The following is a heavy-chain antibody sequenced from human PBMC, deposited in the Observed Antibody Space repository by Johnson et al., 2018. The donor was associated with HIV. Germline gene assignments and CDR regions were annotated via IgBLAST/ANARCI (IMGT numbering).Heavy chain of an antibody. CDR1: GFTFSSYG. J-gene: IGHJ3*02. CDR3: AKGLAGAFDI. V-gene: IGHV3-33*06. Sequence: QVQLVESGGGVVQPGRSLRLSCAASGFTFSSYGMHWVRQAPGKGLEWVAVIWYDGSNKYYADSVKGRFTISRDNSKNTLYLQMNSLRAEDTAVYYCAKGLAGAFDIWGQGTMVTVSS. CDR2: IWYDGSNK. D-gene: IGHD6-19*01.